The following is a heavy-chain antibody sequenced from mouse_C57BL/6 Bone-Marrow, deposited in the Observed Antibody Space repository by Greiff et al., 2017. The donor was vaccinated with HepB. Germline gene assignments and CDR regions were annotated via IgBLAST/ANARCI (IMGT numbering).Heavy chain of an antibody. V-gene: IGHV1-15*01. CDR1: GYTFTDYE. Sequence: QVQLQQSGAELVRPGASVTLSCKASGYTFTDYEMHWVKQTPVHGLEWIGAIDPETGGTAYNQKFKGKAILTADKSSSTAYMELRSLTSEDSSVYYCTRWGGYFDYWGKGTTLTVSS. CDR2: IDPETGGT. J-gene: IGHJ2*01. CDR3: TRWGGYFDY.